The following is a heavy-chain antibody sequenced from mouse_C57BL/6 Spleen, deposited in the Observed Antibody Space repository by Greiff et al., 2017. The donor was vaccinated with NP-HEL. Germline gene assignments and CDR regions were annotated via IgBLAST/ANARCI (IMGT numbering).Heavy chain of an antibody. D-gene: IGHD1-1*01. CDR2: IDPSDSYT. CDR3: ARKYYGSLTDV. V-gene: IGHV1-69*01. CDR1: GYTFTSYW. J-gene: IGHJ1*03. Sequence: QXHXSGAELVMPGASVKLSCKASGYTFTSYWMHWVKQRPGQGLEWIGEIDPSDSYTNYNQKFKGKSTLTVDKSSSTAYMQLSSLTSEDSAVYYCARKYYGSLTDVWGTGTTVTVAS.